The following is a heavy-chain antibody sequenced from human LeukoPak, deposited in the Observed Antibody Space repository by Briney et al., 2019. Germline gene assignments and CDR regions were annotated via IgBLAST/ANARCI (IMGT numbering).Heavy chain of an antibody. CDR2: ISGDGRNI. D-gene: IGHD3-9*01. CDR1: GFTFSSYW. J-gene: IGHJ6*02. CDR3: TRDLMDYDVSTGLHHYYMDV. Sequence: ELGGSLRLSCVASGFTFSSYWMHWVRQDPRKGLVWVSRISGDGRNINYADSVRARFTISRDNAKNTLYLQMNTLRVEDTAVYYCTRDLMDYDVSTGLHHYYMDVWGQGTTVTVSS. V-gene: IGHV3-74*01.